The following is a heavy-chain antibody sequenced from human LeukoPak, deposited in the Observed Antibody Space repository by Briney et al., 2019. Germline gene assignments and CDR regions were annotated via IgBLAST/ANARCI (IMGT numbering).Heavy chain of an antibody. Sequence: GGSLRLSCAASGFTFSSYAMHWVRQAPGKGLEWVAVISYDGSNKYYADSVKGRFTISRDNSKNTLYLQMNSLRAEDTAVYYCARGSANFWFSTPPDYWGQGTLVTVSS. J-gene: IGHJ4*02. CDR2: ISYDGSNK. CDR3: ARGSANFWFSTPPDY. CDR1: GFTFSSYA. V-gene: IGHV3-30-3*01. D-gene: IGHD4/OR15-4a*01.